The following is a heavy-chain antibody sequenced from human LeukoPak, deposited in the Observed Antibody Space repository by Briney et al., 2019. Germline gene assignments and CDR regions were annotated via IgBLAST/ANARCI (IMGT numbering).Heavy chain of an antibody. CDR3: AKGSSGYFFDL. Sequence: GGSLRLSCAASGFTFNNYGLVWVRQAPGKGLEWVSAISNDGGGTTYADFVKGRFGVSRDNSKNTLFLQMNSLRAEDTALYYCAKGSSGYFFDLWGQGTLVTVSS. V-gene: IGHV3-23*01. D-gene: IGHD3-22*01. CDR1: GFTFNNYG. CDR2: ISNDGGGT. J-gene: IGHJ4*02.